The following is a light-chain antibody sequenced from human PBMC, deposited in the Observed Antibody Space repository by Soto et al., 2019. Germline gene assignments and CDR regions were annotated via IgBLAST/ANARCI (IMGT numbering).Light chain of an antibody. CDR1: SSDDVGYNY. Sequence: QSLRTQPASVSGSPLQSITLSCTGTSSDDVGYNYVSWYQHHPGKSPKLMIYVVSNRPSGVSNRFSGSKSGNTASLTISGLLPEDEADYYCCWYTPSNTRQIVFGTGTKVTVL. CDR2: VVS. CDR3: CWYTPSNTRQIV. J-gene: IGLJ1*01. V-gene: IGLV2-14*03.